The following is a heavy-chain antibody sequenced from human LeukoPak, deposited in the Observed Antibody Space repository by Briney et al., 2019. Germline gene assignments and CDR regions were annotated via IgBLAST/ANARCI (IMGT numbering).Heavy chain of an antibody. CDR1: GGSISSYY. D-gene: IGHD4-17*01. CDR3: ASYGDSRQARTDWYFDL. J-gene: IGHJ2*01. V-gene: IGHV4-59*01. Sequence: PSETLSLTCTVSGGSISSYYWSWIRQPPGKGLEWIGYIYYSGSTSYNPSLKSRVTISVDTSKNQFSLKLSSVTAADTAVYYCASYGDSRQARTDWYFDLWGRGTLVTVSS. CDR2: IYYSGST.